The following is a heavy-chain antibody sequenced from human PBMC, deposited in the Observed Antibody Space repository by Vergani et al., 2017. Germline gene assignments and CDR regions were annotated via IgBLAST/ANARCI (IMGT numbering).Heavy chain of an antibody. CDR1: GYTFTSYG. CDR3: ARCPPTAYYYGSGSAGYWFDP. V-gene: IGHV1-18*01. J-gene: IGHJ5*02. CDR2: ISAYNGNT. D-gene: IGHD3-10*01. Sequence: QVQLVQSGAEVKKPGASVKVSCKASGYTFTSYGISWVRQAPGQGLEWMGWISAYNGNTNYAQKLQGRVTMTTDTSTSTAYMELRSLRSDDTAVYYCARCPPTAYYYGSGSAGYWFDPWGQGTLVTVSS.